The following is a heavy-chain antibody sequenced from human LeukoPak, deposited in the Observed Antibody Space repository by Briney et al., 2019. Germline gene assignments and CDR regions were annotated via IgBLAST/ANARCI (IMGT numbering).Heavy chain of an antibody. Sequence: GGSLRLSCGASGFTLSDHYIDWVRQAPGKGPEWVGRSRDKANSYSTEYAASVKGRFTISRDDSKNSLYLQMNSLKTEDTAVYYCAPLSPLDWGQGTLVTVSS. V-gene: IGHV3-72*01. J-gene: IGHJ4*02. CDR2: SRDKANSYST. CDR3: APLSPLD. CDR1: GFTLSDHY.